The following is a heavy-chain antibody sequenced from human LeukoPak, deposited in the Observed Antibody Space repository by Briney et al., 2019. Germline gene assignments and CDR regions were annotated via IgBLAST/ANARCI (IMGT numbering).Heavy chain of an antibody. Sequence: PGGSLRLSCAASGFTVSSNYMSWVRQAPGKGLEWVSVIYSGGSTYYADSVKGRFTISRDNSKNTLYLQMNSLRAEDTAVYYCARDAPCSSTSCAIRYFDLWGRGTLVTVSS. D-gene: IGHD2-2*01. CDR2: IYSGGST. CDR3: ARDAPCSSTSCAIRYFDL. CDR1: GFTVSSNY. V-gene: IGHV3-53*01. J-gene: IGHJ2*01.